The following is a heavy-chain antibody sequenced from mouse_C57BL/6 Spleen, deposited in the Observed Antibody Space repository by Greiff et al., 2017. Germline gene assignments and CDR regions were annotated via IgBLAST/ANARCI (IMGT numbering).Heavy chain of an antibody. Sequence: VQLQQSGPELVKPGASVKISCKASGYSFTGYYMTWVKQSPEKSLEWIGEINPSTGGTTYNQKFKAKATLTVDKSSSTAYMQLKSLTAEDSAVYYCASYNGFDYWGQGTTLTVSS. CDR1: GYSFTGYY. CDR3: ASYNGFDY. V-gene: IGHV1-42*01. D-gene: IGHD1-3*01. CDR2: INPSTGGT. J-gene: IGHJ2*01.